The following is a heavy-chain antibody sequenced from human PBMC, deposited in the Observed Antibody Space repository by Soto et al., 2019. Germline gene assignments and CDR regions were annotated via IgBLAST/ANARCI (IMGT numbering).Heavy chain of an antibody. J-gene: IGHJ4*02. CDR3: ARDGVYCSSTSCSFDY. Sequence: SETLSLTCTVSGGSVSSGSYFWSWIRQPPGKGLDWIGSIYYSGSTNYNPPLKSRVTMSVDTPKNQFSLKLSSVTAADTAVYYCARDGVYCSSTSCSFDYWGQGXLVTVYS. V-gene: IGHV4-61*01. CDR2: IYYSGST. D-gene: IGHD2-2*01. CDR1: GGSVSSGSYF.